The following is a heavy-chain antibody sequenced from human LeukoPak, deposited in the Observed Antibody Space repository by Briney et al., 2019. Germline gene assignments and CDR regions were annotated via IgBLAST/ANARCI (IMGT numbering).Heavy chain of an antibody. CDR2: ISSSGSTI. V-gene: IGHV3-11*04. Sequence: GGSLRLSCAASGFTFSDYYMSWIRHAPGKGLEWVSYISSSGSTIYYADSVKGRFTISRDNAKNSLYLQMNSLRAEDTAVYYCASGGIVVEPAGMPNWFDPWGQGTLVTVSS. D-gene: IGHD2-2*01. J-gene: IGHJ5*02. CDR1: GFTFSDYY. CDR3: ASGGIVVEPAGMPNWFDP.